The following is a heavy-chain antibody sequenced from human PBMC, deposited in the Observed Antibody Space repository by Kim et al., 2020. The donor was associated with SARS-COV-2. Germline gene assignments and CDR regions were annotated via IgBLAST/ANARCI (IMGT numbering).Heavy chain of an antibody. J-gene: IGHJ3*02. Sequence: GGSLRLSCAASGFTFSSYAMSWVRQAPGKGLEWVSAISGSGGSTYYADSVKGRFTISRDNSKNTLYLQMNSLRAEDTAVYYCARLGGYSSSSDAFDIWGQGTMVTVSS. D-gene: IGHD6-6*01. CDR1: GFTFSSYA. V-gene: IGHV3-23*01. CDR3: ARLGGYSSSSDAFDI. CDR2: ISGSGGST.